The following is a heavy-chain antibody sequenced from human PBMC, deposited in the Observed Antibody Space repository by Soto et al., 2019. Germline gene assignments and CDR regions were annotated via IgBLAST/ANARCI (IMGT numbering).Heavy chain of an antibody. J-gene: IGHJ5*02. CDR3: ARTTYYYGSRFDH. V-gene: IGHV4-31*03. CDR1: GGSISSGGYY. Sequence: QVQLQESGPGLVKPSQTLSLTCTVSGGSISSGGYYWSWIRQHPGKGLEWIGYIYHSGDTYYNPSLKSRVTISVDTSKNQFSLKLSSVTAADTAVYYCARTTYYYGSRFDHWGQGTLVTVSS. D-gene: IGHD3-10*01. CDR2: IYHSGDT.